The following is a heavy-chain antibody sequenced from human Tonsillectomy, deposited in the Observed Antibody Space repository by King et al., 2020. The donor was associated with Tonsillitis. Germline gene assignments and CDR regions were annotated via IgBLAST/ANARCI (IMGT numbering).Heavy chain of an antibody. CDR2: ISFDGSNK. V-gene: IGHV3-30*18. Sequence: QLVQSGGGVVQPGRSLRLSCAASGFTFSSYGMHWVRQAPGKGLDWVAVISFDGSNKYYADSVKGRFTISRDNSKNTLYLQMNSLRPEDTAVYYCAKAWGRYYDYWGQGTLVTVSS. D-gene: IGHD3-16*01. J-gene: IGHJ4*02. CDR3: AKAWGRYYDY. CDR1: GFTFSSYG.